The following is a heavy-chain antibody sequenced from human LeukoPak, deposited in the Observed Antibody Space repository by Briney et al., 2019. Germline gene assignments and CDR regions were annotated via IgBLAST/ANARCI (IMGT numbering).Heavy chain of an antibody. J-gene: IGHJ5*02. CDR2: IYYSGST. V-gene: IGHV4-59*01. CDR1: GGSISSYY. CDR3: ARGGWFDP. Sequence: TSGTLALTCTVSGGSISSYYWSWIRQPLGKGLEWIGYIYYSGSTNYNPSLKSRVTISVDTSKNQFSLKLSSGTAADTAVYYCARGGWFDPWGQGTLVTVSS.